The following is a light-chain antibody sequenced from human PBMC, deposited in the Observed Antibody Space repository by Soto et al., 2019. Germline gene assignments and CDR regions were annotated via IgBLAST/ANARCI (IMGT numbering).Light chain of an antibody. CDR3: QQYNNWPPYT. Sequence: EIVMTQSPATLSVSPGERATLSCRASQSVSSNLAWYQQKPGQAPRRLIYGASTRATGIPAMFSGSGSGTEFTLPISSLQSADFAVYYCQQYNNWPPYTFGQGTKLEIK. CDR2: GAS. CDR1: QSVSSN. V-gene: IGKV3-15*01. J-gene: IGKJ2*01.